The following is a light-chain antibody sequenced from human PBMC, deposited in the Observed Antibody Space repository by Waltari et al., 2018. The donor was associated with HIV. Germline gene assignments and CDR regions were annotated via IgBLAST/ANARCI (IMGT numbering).Light chain of an antibody. CDR3: QVWDSATDHVL. V-gene: IGLV3-21*04. Sequence: SSRLTQPPSVSVAPGETATITCGAINIERKSVHWYQQKAGQAPVVVMPYDTDRPAGIAERFSGFNSGHSATLIISRVGAGDEADYYCQVWDSATDHVLFGGGTRLTVL. CDR1: NIERKS. J-gene: IGLJ2*01. CDR2: YDT.